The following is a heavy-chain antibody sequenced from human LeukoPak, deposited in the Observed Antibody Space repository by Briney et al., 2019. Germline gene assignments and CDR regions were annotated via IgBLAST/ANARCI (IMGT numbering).Heavy chain of an antibody. D-gene: IGHD3-10*01. CDR2: ISRSGDP. CDR1: GDSISSYA. CDR3: AKDRGGGRDAFDI. Sequence: PSETLSLTCSVSGDSISSYAWSWIRRPPGKGLEWIGDISRSGDPNYSPSLKSRLTISVDMSKNQFSLKLRSVTAADTAVYYCAKDRGGGRDAFDIWGQGTVVTVSS. V-gene: IGHV4-59*01. J-gene: IGHJ3*02.